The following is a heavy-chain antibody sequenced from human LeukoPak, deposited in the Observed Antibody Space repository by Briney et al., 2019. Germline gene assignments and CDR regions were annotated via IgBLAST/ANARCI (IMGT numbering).Heavy chain of an antibody. V-gene: IGHV3-21*01. J-gene: IGHJ5*02. CDR3: APQLWDHPGP. D-gene: IGHD3-16*01. CDR1: VFTFSTYN. CDR2: ISGSSSYI. Sequence: GGSLRLSCAASVFTFSTYNMNWVRQAPGKGLEWVSSISGSSSYIYYADSVKGRFSISRDNAKNSLYLQMNSLRAEDTAVYYCAPQLWDHPGPWGQGTLVIVSS.